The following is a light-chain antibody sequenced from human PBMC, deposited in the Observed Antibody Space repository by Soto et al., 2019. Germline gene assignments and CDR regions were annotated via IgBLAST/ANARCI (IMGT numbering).Light chain of an antibody. CDR3: QVFYSRNPEV. J-gene: IGLJ2*01. CDR2: EDN. CDR1: SGSIASNY. V-gene: IGLV6-57*02. Sequence: NFMLTQPHSVSESPGKTVTISCTGSSGSIASNYVQWYQQRPGSAPTTVIYEDNQRPSGVPDRFSGSIDSSSNSASLTISGPEAGDRGGLFRQVFYSRNPEVFGGGAQLTVL.